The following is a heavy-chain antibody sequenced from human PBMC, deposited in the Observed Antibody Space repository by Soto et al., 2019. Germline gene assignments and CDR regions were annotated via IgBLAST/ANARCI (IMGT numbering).Heavy chain of an antibody. J-gene: IGHJ5*02. D-gene: IGHD6-19*01. CDR1: GYTFTSYA. Sequence: ASLKVSCKASGYTFTSYAMHWVRQAPGQRLEWMGWINAGNGNTKYSQKFQGRVTITRDTSASTAYMELSSLRSEDTAVYYCARDRGSGWYRVKFNWFDPWGQGTQVTVSS. CDR2: INAGNGNT. V-gene: IGHV1-3*01. CDR3: ARDRGSGWYRVKFNWFDP.